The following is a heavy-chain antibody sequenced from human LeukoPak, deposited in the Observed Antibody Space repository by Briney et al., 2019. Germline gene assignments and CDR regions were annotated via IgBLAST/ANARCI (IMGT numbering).Heavy chain of an antibody. D-gene: IGHD3-22*01. V-gene: IGHV3-48*04. J-gene: IGHJ2*01. CDR1: GFTFSSYS. CDR3: TRDSLTYYYDSSGYVYWYFDL. CDR2: ISSSSSTI. Sequence: GGSLRLSCAASGFTFSSYSMNWVRQAPGKGLEWVSYISSSSSTIYYADSVKGRFIISRDNAKNSLYLQMNSLRAEDTAVYYCTRDSLTYYYDSSGYVYWYFDLWGRGTLVTVSS.